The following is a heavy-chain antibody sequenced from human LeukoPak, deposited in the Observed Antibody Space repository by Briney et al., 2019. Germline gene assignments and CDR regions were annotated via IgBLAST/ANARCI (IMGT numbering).Heavy chain of an antibody. D-gene: IGHD3-16*01. CDR2: MNPYSGNR. CDR3: VRVRGTVVLIGAY. J-gene: IGHJ4*02. Sequence: GASVKVSCKASGYSFTNYDIHWVRQATGQGLEWMGWMNPYSGNRGYAQKFQGRVTMTRDTSISTAYMELSGLTSEDTAMYYCVRVRGTVVLIGAYWGQGTLVTVSS. CDR1: GYSFTNYD. V-gene: IGHV1-8*01.